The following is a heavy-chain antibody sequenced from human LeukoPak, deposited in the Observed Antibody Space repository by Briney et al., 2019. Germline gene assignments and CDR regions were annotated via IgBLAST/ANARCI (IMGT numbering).Heavy chain of an antibody. V-gene: IGHV3-64*01. CDR3: ARAPYYYGSGSYYSFVYMDV. Sequence: GGSLRLSCAASGFTFSSYAMHWVRQAPGKGLEYVSAISSNGGSTYYANSVKGRFTISRDNSKNTLYLQMGSLRAEDMAVYYCARAPYYYGSGSYYSFVYMDVWGKGTTVTVSS. D-gene: IGHD3-10*01. CDR2: ISSNGGST. CDR1: GFTFSSYA. J-gene: IGHJ6*03.